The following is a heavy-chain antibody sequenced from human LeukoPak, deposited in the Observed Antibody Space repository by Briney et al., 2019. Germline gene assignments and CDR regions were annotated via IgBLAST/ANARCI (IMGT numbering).Heavy chain of an antibody. J-gene: IGHJ4*02. Sequence: SETLSLTCTVPGGSLCSYFWSWIRQPAGKGLECIGRIYTSGSTNYHPSLKSRVTMSVAKSKTQFSLKLSSVTAADTAVYYCARVLNWGPSYYFDYWGQGTLVTVSS. CDR2: IYTSGST. CDR1: GGSLCSYF. CDR3: ARVLNWGPSYYFDY. D-gene: IGHD7-27*01. V-gene: IGHV4-4*07.